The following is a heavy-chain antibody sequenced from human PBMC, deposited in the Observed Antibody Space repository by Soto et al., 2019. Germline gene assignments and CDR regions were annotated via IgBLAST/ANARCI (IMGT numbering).Heavy chain of an antibody. Sequence: ASVKVSCKASGYTFTSYYMHWVRQAPGQGLEWMGIINPSGGSTSYAQKFQGRVTMTRDTSTSTVYMELSSLRSEDTAVYYCARAKYDSWSGYSPYYYYGMDVWGQGTTVTVSS. CDR3: ARAKYDSWSGYSPYYYYGMDV. CDR2: INPSGGST. J-gene: IGHJ6*02. CDR1: GYTFTSYY. V-gene: IGHV1-46*01. D-gene: IGHD3-3*01.